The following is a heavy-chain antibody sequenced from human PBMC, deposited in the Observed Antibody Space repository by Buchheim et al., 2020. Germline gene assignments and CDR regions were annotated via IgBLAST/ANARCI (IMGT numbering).Heavy chain of an antibody. Sequence: EVQLLESGGGLVQPGGSLRLSCAASGFTFSSQAMSWVRQAPGKGLEWVAGISGNGGSTYYADSVKGRFIISRDNSKNTLYVQMNSLRAEDTAVFYCAKGLTGPITYWGQGTL. J-gene: IGHJ4*02. D-gene: IGHD1/OR15-1a*01. CDR2: ISGNGGST. CDR3: AKGLTGPITY. V-gene: IGHV3-23*01. CDR1: GFTFSSQA.